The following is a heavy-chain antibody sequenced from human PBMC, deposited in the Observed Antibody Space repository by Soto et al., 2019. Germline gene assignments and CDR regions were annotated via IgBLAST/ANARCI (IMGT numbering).Heavy chain of an antibody. D-gene: IGHD2-2*03. CDR1: GSSISSSSYY. CDR3: APEDTGYCSSTSCYGPNVFDI. V-gene: IGHV4-39*01. Sequence: SETLSLTCTVSGSSISSSSYYWGWIRQPPGKGLEWIGSIYYSGSTYYNPSLKSRVTISVDTSKNQFSLKLSSVTAADTAVYYCAPEDTGYCSSTSCYGPNVFDIWGQGTMVTVSS. CDR2: IYYSGST. J-gene: IGHJ3*02.